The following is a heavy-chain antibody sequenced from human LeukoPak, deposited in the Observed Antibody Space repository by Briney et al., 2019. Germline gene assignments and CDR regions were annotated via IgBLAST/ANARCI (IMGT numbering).Heavy chain of an antibody. CDR3: AKVGPSGSSYYDLWSANY. CDR2: ISGSGGST. J-gene: IGHJ4*02. V-gene: IGHV3-23*01. CDR1: GFTFSSYA. Sequence: GGSLRLSCAASGFTFSSYAMSWVRQAPGRGLEWVSSISGSGGSTYYADSVKGRFTISRDSSKNTLYLQMNSLRAEDTAVYYCAKVGPSGSSYYDLWSANYWGQGTLVTVSS. D-gene: IGHD3-3*01.